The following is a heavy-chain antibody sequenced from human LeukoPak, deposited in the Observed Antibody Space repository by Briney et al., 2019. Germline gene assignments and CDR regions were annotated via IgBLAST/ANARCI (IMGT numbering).Heavy chain of an antibody. CDR2: ISYDGSNK. Sequence: GGSLRLSCAASGFTFSSYGMHWVRQAPGKGLEWVAVISYDGSNKYYADSVKGRFTSSRDNSKNTLYLQMNSLRAEDTAVYYCAKDWFDPWGQGTLVTVSS. V-gene: IGHV3-30*18. J-gene: IGHJ5*02. CDR3: AKDWFDP. CDR1: GFTFSSYG.